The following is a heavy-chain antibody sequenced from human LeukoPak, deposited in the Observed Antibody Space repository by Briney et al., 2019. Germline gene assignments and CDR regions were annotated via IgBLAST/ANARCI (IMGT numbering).Heavy chain of an antibody. CDR3: AKSFEREVMHNYWYFDL. CDR2: ISGSGRST. Sequence: TGGSLRLSCAASGFTFSSYATSWVRQAPGKGLEGVSAISGSGRSTYYADSVKGRFTISRNNSKNMLYLQMTGMRAKDTAVYYFAKSFEREVMHNYWYFDLWGRGTLVTVSS. D-gene: IGHD3-3*01. J-gene: IGHJ2*01. CDR1: GFTFSSYA. V-gene: IGHV3-23*01.